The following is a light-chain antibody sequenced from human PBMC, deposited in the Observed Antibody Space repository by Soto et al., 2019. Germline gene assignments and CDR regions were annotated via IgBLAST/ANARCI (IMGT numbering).Light chain of an antibody. V-gene: IGKV1-5*01. CDR3: QQYNSYSPWT. CDR1: QSISSW. Sequence: DIQMTQSPSTLSASVGDRVTITCRASQSISSWLAWYQQKPGKAPKLLIYDASSLESGVPSRFSGSGSGTEFILTISSLQPGDFATYYCQQYNSYSPWTFGQGTKVEIK. J-gene: IGKJ1*01. CDR2: DAS.